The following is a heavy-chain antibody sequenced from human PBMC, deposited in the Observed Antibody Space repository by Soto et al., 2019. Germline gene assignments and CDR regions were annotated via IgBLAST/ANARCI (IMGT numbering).Heavy chain of an antibody. CDR1: GFTFSSYG. CDR2: SSATGSGT. J-gene: IGHJ4*02. D-gene: IGHD1-7*01. Sequence: EMQLLESGGGLVQPGGSLRLSCAVSGFTFSSYGMTWVRQAPGKGLEWISFSSATGSGTYYADSVKGRFTISRDNSKNTLYLQMTRLSADDTAVYYCAKDRRAGGNYGFYSDFWGQGALVIVSS. V-gene: IGHV3-23*01. CDR3: AKDRRAGGNYGFYSDF.